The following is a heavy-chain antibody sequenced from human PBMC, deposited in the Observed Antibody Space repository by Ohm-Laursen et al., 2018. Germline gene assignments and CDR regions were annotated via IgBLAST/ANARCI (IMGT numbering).Heavy chain of an antibody. J-gene: IGHJ3*02. CDR2: MNPKNDDT. CDR3: ARAFGYYDSSGYYYLDAFDI. CDR1: GYTFINYD. Sequence: ASVKVSCKTSGYTFINYDIHWVRQASGQGLEWMGWMNPKNDDTGYAQKFQGRVTMTRNTSISTAYMELSSLRSEDTAVYYCARAFGYYDSSGYYYLDAFDIWGQGTMVTVSS. D-gene: IGHD3-22*01. V-gene: IGHV1-8*01.